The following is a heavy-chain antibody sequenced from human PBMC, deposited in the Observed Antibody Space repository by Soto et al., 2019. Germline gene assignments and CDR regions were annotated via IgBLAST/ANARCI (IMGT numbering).Heavy chain of an antibody. CDR1: GFTFSSHG. Sequence: QEQLVESGGGVVQPGGSLRLSCAASGFTFSSHGMHWVRQAPGKGLEWVTFISFDGRETDYADSVKGRFTISRDNSKNTLYLEMKSLRVEDRAVYYCAKGYGGQRLTRRDAFDLWGQGTMVTVA. J-gene: IGHJ3*01. D-gene: IGHD2-2*01. V-gene: IGHV3-30*18. CDR3: AKGYGGQRLTRRDAFDL. CDR2: ISFDGRET.